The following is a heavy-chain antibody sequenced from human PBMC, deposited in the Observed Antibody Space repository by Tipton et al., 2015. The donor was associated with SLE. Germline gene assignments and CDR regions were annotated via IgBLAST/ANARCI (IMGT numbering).Heavy chain of an antibody. CDR1: GGSISSGGYY. D-gene: IGHD5-18*01. CDR2: IYYSGST. Sequence: TLSLTCTVSGGSISSGGYYWSWIRQHPGKGLEWIGYIYYSGSTYYNPSLKSRVTISVDTSKNQFSLKLSSVTAADTAVYYCARGLVDVDTAMVKNGMDVWGQGTLVTVSS. J-gene: IGHJ6*02. CDR3: ARGLVDVDTAMVKNGMDV. V-gene: IGHV4-31*03.